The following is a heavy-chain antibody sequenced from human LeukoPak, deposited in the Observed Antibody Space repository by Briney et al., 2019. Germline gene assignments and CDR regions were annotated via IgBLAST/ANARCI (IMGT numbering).Heavy chain of an antibody. CDR1: GGTFSSYA. D-gene: IGHD3-16*01. Sequence: SVKVSCKASGGTFSSYAISWVRQAPGQGLEWMGGIIPIFGTANYAQKFQGRVTITADESTSTAYMELSSLRSEDTAVYYCARVGPQSRGIDYWGQGTLVTVSS. J-gene: IGHJ4*02. CDR2: IIPIFGTA. V-gene: IGHV1-69*13. CDR3: ARVGPQSRGIDY.